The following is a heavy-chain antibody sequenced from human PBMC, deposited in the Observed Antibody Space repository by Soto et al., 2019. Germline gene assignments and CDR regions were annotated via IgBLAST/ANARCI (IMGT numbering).Heavy chain of an antibody. CDR3: AGAPNWAYFDF. V-gene: IGHV4-59*01. J-gene: IGHJ4*02. D-gene: IGHD7-27*01. CDR2: IYYTGST. CDR1: SGSISTYY. Sequence: SETLSLTCTVSSGSISTYYWSWIRQPPGKGLEWIGYIYYTGSTNYNPSHKTRVAISMDTSKNQFSLKLRSVTAADTAVYYCAGAPNWAYFDFWAREPWSPSPQ.